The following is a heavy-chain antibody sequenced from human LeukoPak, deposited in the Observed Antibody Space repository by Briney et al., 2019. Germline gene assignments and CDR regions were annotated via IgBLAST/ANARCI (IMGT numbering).Heavy chain of an antibody. CDR3: ATYSTGFDI. CDR1: GGSFSNYY. V-gene: IGHV4-34*01. Sequence: PSEALSLICAVYGGSFSNYYWTWIRHPTGKGLEWIGEINHRGSTHYNPSLTSRVTISVDTSKKQFSLKLSSVTAADTAVYYCATYSTGFDIWGQGTVVTVSS. CDR2: INHRGST. D-gene: IGHD6-19*01. J-gene: IGHJ3*02.